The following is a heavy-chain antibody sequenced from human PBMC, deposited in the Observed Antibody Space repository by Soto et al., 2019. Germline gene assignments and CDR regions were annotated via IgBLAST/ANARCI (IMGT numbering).Heavy chain of an antibody. CDR2: ISSSGSTI. J-gene: IGHJ6*02. Sequence: GGSLRLSCAASGLFFSDYYMSWIRQAPGKGLEWVSYISSSGSTIYYADSVKGRFTISRDNAKNSLYLQMNSLRAEDTAVYYCSSWRRYYYGMDVWGQGTTVTVSS. CDR1: GLFFSDYY. CDR3: SSWRRYYYGMDV. D-gene: IGHD3-3*01. V-gene: IGHV3-11*01.